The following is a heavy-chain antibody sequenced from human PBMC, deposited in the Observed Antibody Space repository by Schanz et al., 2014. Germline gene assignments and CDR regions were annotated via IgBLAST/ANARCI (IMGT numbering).Heavy chain of an antibody. CDR3: AKGRFGELSAFDI. V-gene: IGHV3-23*01. CDR1: GFTFSSYA. D-gene: IGHD3-10*01. CDR2: ISSGGNP. J-gene: IGHJ3*02. Sequence: EVQLLESGGGLVQPGGSLRLSCLASGFTFSSYAMSWVRQAPGKGLEWVSSISSGGNPYYANSVKGRFTISRDNSKNTLYLQMNSLRAEDTAVYYCAKGRFGELSAFDIWGQGTMVTVAS.